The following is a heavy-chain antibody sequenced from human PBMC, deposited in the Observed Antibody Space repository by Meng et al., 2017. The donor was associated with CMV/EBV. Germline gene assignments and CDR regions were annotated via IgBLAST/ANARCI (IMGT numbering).Heavy chain of an antibody. Sequence: ASVKVSCKASGYTFTSFYMHWVRQAPGQGLEWMGIINPSDGSTSYEQKFQGRVTMTRDTSTSTVYMALSSLRSEDTAVYYYARDSITRPWDYYYGMDVWGQGTTVTVSS. D-gene: IGHD3-16*01. CDR2: INPSDGST. J-gene: IGHJ6*02. CDR1: GYTFTSFY. CDR3: ARDSITRPWDYYYGMDV. V-gene: IGHV1-46*01.